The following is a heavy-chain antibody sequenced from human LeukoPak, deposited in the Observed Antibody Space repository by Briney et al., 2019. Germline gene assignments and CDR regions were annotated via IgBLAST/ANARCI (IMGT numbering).Heavy chain of an antibody. Sequence: GGSLRLSCAASGFTFSSYAMSWVRQAPGKGLEWVSAISGSGGSTYYADSAKGRFTISRDNSKNTLYLQMNSLRAEDTAVYYCAKDPRYSSGWPFDYWGQGTLVTVSS. CDR2: ISGSGGST. D-gene: IGHD6-19*01. CDR1: GFTFSSYA. CDR3: AKDPRYSSGWPFDY. V-gene: IGHV3-23*01. J-gene: IGHJ4*02.